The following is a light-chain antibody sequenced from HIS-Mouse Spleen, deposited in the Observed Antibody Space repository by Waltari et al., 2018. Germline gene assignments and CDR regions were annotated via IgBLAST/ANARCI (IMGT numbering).Light chain of an antibody. CDR2: EGS. J-gene: IGLJ2*01. CDR1: SSDVGSYNL. CDR3: CSYAGSSTFVVV. V-gene: IGLV2-23*03. Sequence: PGQSIPIPCTGTSSDVGSYNLVSWYQQHPGKAPKLMIYEGSKRPSGVSNRFSGSKSGNTASLTISGLQAEDEADYYCCSYAGSSTFVVVFGGGTKLTVL.